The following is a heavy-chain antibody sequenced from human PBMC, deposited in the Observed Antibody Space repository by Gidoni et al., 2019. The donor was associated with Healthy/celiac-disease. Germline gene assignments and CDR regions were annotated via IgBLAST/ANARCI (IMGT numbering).Heavy chain of an antibody. D-gene: IGHD1-26*01. J-gene: IGHJ4*02. V-gene: IGHV3-23*01. Sequence: EVQLLESGGGLVQPGGSLRLSCAASGFTFSSYAMSWGRQAPVKGLEWVSAMSGSGGSTYYADSVKGRFTIYRDNSKNTLYLQMNSLRAEDTAVYYCAKGQWELGLWGQGTLVTVSS. CDR3: AKGQWELGL. CDR2: MSGSGGST. CDR1: GFTFSSYA.